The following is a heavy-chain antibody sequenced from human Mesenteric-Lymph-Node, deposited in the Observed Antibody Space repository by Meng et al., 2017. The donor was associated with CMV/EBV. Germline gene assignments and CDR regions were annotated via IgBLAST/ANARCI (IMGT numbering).Heavy chain of an antibody. CDR2: IYHSGST. D-gene: IGHD3-10*01. J-gene: IGHJ4*02. CDR1: GGSISSSNW. CDR3: ARGDLSGSGIDY. V-gene: IGHV4-4*02. Sequence: CAVSGGSISSSNWWSWVRQPPGKGLEWIGEIYHSGSTNYNPSLKSRVTISVDKSKNQFSLKLSSVTAAETAVYYCARGDLSGSGIDYWGQGTLVTVSS.